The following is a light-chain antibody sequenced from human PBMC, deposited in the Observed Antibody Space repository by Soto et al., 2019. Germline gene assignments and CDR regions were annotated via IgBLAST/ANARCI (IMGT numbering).Light chain of an antibody. V-gene: IGLV2-8*01. CDR3: QSYDGTLSGSYV. Sequence: QSALTQPPSASGSPGQSVAISCTGTSSDVGGYNYVSWYQQHPGKAPKLMIYEVNKRPSGVPDRFSGSKSGTSASLAITGLQAEDEADYYCQSYDGTLSGSYVFGIGTKVTVL. J-gene: IGLJ1*01. CDR1: SSDVGGYNY. CDR2: EVN.